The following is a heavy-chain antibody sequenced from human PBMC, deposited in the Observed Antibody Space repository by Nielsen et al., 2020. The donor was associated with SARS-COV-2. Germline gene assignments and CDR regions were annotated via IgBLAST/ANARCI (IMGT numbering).Heavy chain of an antibody. J-gene: IGHJ6*02. CDR2: INHSGST. CDR3: ARLRLGELSDYCYYYGMDV. D-gene: IGHD3-16*02. V-gene: IGHV4-34*01. Sequence: SETPSLTWAVYGGSFSGYYWSWIRQPPGKGLEWIGEINHSGSTNYNPSLKSRVTISVDTSKNQFSLKLSSVTAADTAVYYCARLRLGELSDYCYYYGMDVWGQGTTVTVSS. CDR1: GGSFSGYY.